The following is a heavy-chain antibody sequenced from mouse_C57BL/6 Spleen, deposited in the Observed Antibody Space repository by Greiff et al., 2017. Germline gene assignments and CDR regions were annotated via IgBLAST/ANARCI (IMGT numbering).Heavy chain of an antibody. J-gene: IGHJ3*01. Sequence: VHVKQSGAELVRPGASVKLSCTASGFNIKDDYMHWVKQRPEQGLEWIGCIDPENGDTEYASKFQGKATITADTSSNTAYLQLSSLTSENTAVYYCTTQAYWGQGTLVTVSA. CDR3: TTQAY. CDR1: GFNIKDDY. V-gene: IGHV14-4*01. CDR2: IDPENGDT.